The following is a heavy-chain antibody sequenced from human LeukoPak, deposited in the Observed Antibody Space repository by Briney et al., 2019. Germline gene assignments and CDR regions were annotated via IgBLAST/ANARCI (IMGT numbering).Heavy chain of an antibody. J-gene: IGHJ4*02. V-gene: IGHV4-34*01. D-gene: IGHD6-6*01. CDR3: ARGIAAR. Sequence: SETLSLTCAVYGGSFSGHYWSWIRQPPGKGLEWIGEINHSGSTNYNPSLKSRVTISVDTSKNQFSLKLSSVTAADTAVYYCARGIAARWGQGTLVTVSS. CDR1: GGSFSGHY. CDR2: INHSGST.